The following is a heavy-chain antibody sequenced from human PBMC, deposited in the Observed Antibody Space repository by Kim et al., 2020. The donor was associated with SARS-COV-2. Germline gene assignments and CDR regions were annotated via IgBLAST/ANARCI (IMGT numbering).Heavy chain of an antibody. D-gene: IGHD1-26*01. Sequence: GGSLRLSCAASGFTFSSYGMNWVRQAPGKGLEWVAVIWYDGSNKYYADSVKGRFTISRDNSKNTLYLQMNSLRAEDTAVYYCARDFSPGGYTGNYWGQGTLGTVSS. V-gene: IGHV3-33*01. CDR3: ARDFSPGGYTGNY. CDR2: IWYDGSNK. J-gene: IGHJ4*02. CDR1: GFTFSSYG.